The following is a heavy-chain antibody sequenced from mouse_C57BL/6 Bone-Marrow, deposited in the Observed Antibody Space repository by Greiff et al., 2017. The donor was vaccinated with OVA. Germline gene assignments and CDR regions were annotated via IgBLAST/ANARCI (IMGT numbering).Heavy chain of an antibody. D-gene: IGHD1-1*01. J-gene: IGHJ2*01. CDR2: ISYDGSN. V-gene: IGHV3-6*01. CDR3: AREDGSTHYFDY. CDR1: GYSITSGYY. Sequence: EVQLQQSGPGLVKPSQSLSLTCSVTGYSITSGYYWNWIRQFPGNKLEWMGYISYDGSNNYKPSLKNRISITRDTSKNQFFLKLNSVTTEDTATYYCAREDGSTHYFDYWGQGTTLTVSS.